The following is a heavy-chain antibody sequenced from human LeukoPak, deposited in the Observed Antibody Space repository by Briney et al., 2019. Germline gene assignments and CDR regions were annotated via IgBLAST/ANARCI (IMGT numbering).Heavy chain of an antibody. CDR2: INHSGST. Sequence: SETLSLTCAVYGGSFSGYYWSWIRQPPGKGLEWIGEINHSGSTNYNPSLKSRVTISVDTSKNQFSLKLSSVTAADTAVYYCARLVWFGGSRISYYYYMDVWGKGTTVTISS. CDR3: ARLVWFGGSRISYYYYMDV. V-gene: IGHV4-34*01. D-gene: IGHD3-10*01. J-gene: IGHJ6*03. CDR1: GGSFSGYY.